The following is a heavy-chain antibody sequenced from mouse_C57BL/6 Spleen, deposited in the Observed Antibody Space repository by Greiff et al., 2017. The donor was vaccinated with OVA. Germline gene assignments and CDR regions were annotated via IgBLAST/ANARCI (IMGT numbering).Heavy chain of an antibody. D-gene: IGHD2-4*01. Sequence: VQLQQSGPELVKPGASVKISCKASGYSFTGYYMNWVKQSPEKSLEWIGEINPSTGGTTYNQKFKAKATLTVDKSSSTAYMQLKSLTSEDSAVYYCASGYDYDVWFAYWGQGTLVTVSA. V-gene: IGHV1-42*01. CDR3: ASGYDYDVWFAY. J-gene: IGHJ3*01. CDR2: INPSTGGT. CDR1: GYSFTGYY.